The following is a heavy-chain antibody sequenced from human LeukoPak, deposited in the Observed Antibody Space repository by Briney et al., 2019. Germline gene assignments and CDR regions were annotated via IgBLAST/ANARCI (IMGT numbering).Heavy chain of an antibody. D-gene: IGHD2-21*02. J-gene: IGHJ4*02. CDR3: ARDFDTSDYYFDY. CDR1: GFTFSRYW. V-gene: IGHV3-74*01. Sequence: GGSLRLSCAASGFTFSRYWMHWVRQAPGKGLVWVSRINSDGSNTRYADSAKGRFTISRDSAKNTLYLQVNSLRAEDTAVYYCARDFDTSDYYFDYWGQGTLVTVSS. CDR2: INSDGSNT.